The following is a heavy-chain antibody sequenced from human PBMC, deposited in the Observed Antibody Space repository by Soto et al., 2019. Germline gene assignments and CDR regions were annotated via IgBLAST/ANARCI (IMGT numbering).Heavy chain of an antibody. V-gene: IGHV1-18*01. CDR1: GYTFTSYG. CDR3: ARLFGYYYYMDV. D-gene: IGHD3-16*01. CDR2: ISAYNGNT. J-gene: IGHJ6*03. Sequence: ASVKVSCKASGYTFTSYGISWVQQAPGQGLEWMGWISAYNGNTNYAQKLQGRVTMTTDTSTSTAYMELRSLRSDDTTVYYCARLFGYYYYMDVWGKGTTVTVSS.